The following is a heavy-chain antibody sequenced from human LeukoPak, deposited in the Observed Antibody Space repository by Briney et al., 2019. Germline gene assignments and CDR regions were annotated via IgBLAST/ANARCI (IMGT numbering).Heavy chain of an antibody. CDR2: INPNHGDT. V-gene: IGHV1-2*02. CDR3: ARALHGSGSPLWDY. CDR1: GYTFTGYY. Sequence: ASVKVSCKASGYTFTGYYMHWVRQAPGQGLEWMGWINPNHGDTNYAQKFQDRVSMTRDTSISTAYMHLSRLRSDDTAVYYCARALHGSGSPLWDYWGQGTLVTVSS. J-gene: IGHJ4*02. D-gene: IGHD3-10*01.